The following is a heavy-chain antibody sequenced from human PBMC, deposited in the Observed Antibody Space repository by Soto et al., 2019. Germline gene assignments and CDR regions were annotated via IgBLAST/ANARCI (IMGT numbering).Heavy chain of an antibody. CDR1: GFTFSSYG. D-gene: IGHD4-17*01. Sequence: QVQLVESGGGVVQPGRSLRLSCAASGFTFSSYGMHWVRQAPGKGLEWVAVISYDGSNKYYADSVKGRFTISRDNSKNRLYLQMNSLRAEDTAVYYCAKDKDDYGDYVGWYFDLWGRGTLVTVSS. CDR3: AKDKDDYGDYVGWYFDL. CDR2: ISYDGSNK. J-gene: IGHJ2*01. V-gene: IGHV3-30*18.